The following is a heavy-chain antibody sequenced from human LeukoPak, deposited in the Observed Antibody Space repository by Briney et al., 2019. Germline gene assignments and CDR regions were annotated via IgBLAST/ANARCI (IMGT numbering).Heavy chain of an antibody. CDR1: GFTFSSYS. D-gene: IGHD3-22*01. V-gene: IGHV3-21*01. CDR2: ISSSSSYI. J-gene: IGHJ4*02. Sequence: GGSLRLSCAASGFTFSSYSMNWVRQAPGKGLEWVSSISSSSSYIYYADSVNGRFTISRDNAKNSLYLQMNSLRAVDTAVYYCARDSSGYDSAGFDYWGQGTLVTVSS. CDR3: ARDSSGYDSAGFDY.